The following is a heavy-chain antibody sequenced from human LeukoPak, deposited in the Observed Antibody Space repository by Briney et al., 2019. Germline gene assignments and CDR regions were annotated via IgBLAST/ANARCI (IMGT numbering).Heavy chain of an antibody. CDR1: GGTFSHHV. J-gene: IGHJ3*02. V-gene: IGHV1-69*04. D-gene: IGHD4-17*01. CDR2: IIPILGIA. CDR3: ASMTTVTTGGAFDI. Sequence: ASVKVSCKASGGTFSHHVLSWVRQAPGQGLEWMGRIIPILGIANYAQKFQGRVTITADKSTSTAYMELSSLRSEDTAVYYCASMTTVTTGGAFDIWGQGTMVTVSS.